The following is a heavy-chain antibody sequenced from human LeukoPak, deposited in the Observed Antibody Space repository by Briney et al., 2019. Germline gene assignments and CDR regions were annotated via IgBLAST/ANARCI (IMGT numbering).Heavy chain of an antibody. CDR1: GFTFSSYA. Sequence: PGGSLRLSCAASGFTFSSYAMSRVRQAPGKGLEWVSAISGSGGSTYYADSVKGRFTISRDNSKNTLYLQMNSLRAEDTALYYCAKDTQQQLVSCYFDYWGQGTLVTVSS. CDR3: AKDTQQQLVSCYFDY. V-gene: IGHV3-23*01. CDR2: ISGSGGST. J-gene: IGHJ4*02. D-gene: IGHD6-13*01.